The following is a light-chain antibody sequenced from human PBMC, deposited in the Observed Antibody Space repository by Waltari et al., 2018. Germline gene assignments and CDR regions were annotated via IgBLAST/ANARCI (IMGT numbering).Light chain of an antibody. V-gene: IGKV1-5*03. CDR3: QQYRNLWT. CDR1: QSLSNW. Sequence: DIQMTQSPPTLSASVGDRVTITCRASQSLSNWLALYQQKPGKAPKVLIYKASTLESGVPSRFSGSGSGTEFTLTISSLQPDDFATYYCQQYRNLWTFGQGTKVEIK. CDR2: KAS. J-gene: IGKJ1*01.